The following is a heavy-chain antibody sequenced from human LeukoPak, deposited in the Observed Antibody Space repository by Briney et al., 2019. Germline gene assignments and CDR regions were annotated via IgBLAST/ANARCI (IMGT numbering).Heavy chain of an antibody. CDR1: GFTFDDYG. D-gene: IGHD3-10*02. Sequence: GGSLRLPCAASGFTFDDYGMNWVRQAPGKGLEWVSGINWNGDTTGYADSVKGRFTISRDNAKNSLYLQMNSLRAEDTAVYYCAELGITMIGGVWGKGTTVTISS. CDR2: INWNGDTT. J-gene: IGHJ6*04. V-gene: IGHV3-20*04. CDR3: AELGITMIGGV.